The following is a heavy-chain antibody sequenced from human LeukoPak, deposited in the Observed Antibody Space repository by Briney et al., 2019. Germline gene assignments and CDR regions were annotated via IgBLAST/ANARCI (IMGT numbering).Heavy chain of an antibody. Sequence: ASVKVSCKASGYTFTSYGISWVRQAPGQGLEWMGWISAYNGNTNYAQKLQGRVTMTTDTSTSTAYMELRSLRSDGTAVYYCARGDLGDYGDRTLDYWGQGTLVTVSS. CDR3: ARGDLGDYGDRTLDY. J-gene: IGHJ4*02. CDR2: ISAYNGNT. CDR1: GYTFTSYG. V-gene: IGHV1-18*01. D-gene: IGHD4-17*01.